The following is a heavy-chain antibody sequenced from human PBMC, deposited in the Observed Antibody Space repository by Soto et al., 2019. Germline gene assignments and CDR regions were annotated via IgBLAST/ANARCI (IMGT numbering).Heavy chain of an antibody. V-gene: IGHV1-2*02. Sequence: QVQLVQSGAEVKKPGASVKVSCKASGYTFIGHYLHWVRQAPGQGLEWLGWTNPSSGATNFAQKFQGRVTMTRDTSISTPYLELSRLRSDDTAIYYCAREAGTTGNYYFGMDVWGQGTTVTVSS. CDR1: GYTFIGHY. J-gene: IGHJ6*02. CDR3: AREAGTTGNYYFGMDV. D-gene: IGHD1-7*01. CDR2: TNPSSGAT.